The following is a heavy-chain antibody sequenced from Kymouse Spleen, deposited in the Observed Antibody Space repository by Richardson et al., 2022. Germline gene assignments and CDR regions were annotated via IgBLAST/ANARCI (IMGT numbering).Heavy chain of an antibody. Sequence: QVQLQESGPGLVKPSETLSLTCTVSGGSVSSGSYYWSWIRQPPGKGLEWIGYIYYSGSTNYNPSLKSRVTISVDTSKNQFSLKLSSVTAADTAVYYCATGLLWFGELYFDYWGQGTLVTVSS. CDR2: IYYSGST. CDR1: GGSVSSGSYY. D-gene: IGHD3-10*01. V-gene: IGHV4-61*01. J-gene: IGHJ4*02. CDR3: ATGLLWFGELYFDY.